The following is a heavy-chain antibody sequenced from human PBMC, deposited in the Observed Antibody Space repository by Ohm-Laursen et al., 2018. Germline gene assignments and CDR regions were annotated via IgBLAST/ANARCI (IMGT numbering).Heavy chain of an antibody. Sequence: SLRLSCTASAFSLTASNMNWVRQAPGTGLEWVSYISDTDSHIYYAGSVRGRFTISRDNAQNSLYLHMSSLRAEDTAIYYRARDDGAYARRSGMDVWGQGTTVTVSS. CDR2: ISDTDSHI. D-gene: IGHD2-8*01. CDR3: ARDDGAYARRSGMDV. J-gene: IGHJ6*02. V-gene: IGHV3-21*01. CDR1: AFSLTASN.